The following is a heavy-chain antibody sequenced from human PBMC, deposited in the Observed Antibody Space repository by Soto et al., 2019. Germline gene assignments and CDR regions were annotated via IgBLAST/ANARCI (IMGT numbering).Heavy chain of an antibody. D-gene: IGHD3-16*01. CDR2: ISAYNGNT. V-gene: IGHV1-18*01. Sequence: QAQLVQSGAEVKKPGASVKVSCKASGYTFTSYGISWVRQAPGKGPEWMGWISAYNGNTNYAQNLQGRVTMTTDTSTSTAYMELSSLRSDDTAVYYCARGAWAGRALWYFDLWGRGTLVTVSS. CDR3: ARGAWAGRALWYFDL. CDR1: GYTFTSYG. J-gene: IGHJ2*01.